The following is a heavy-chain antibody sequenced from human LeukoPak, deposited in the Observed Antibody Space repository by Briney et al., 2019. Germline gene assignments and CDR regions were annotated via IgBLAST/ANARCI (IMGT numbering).Heavy chain of an antibody. Sequence: GGSLRLSCGASGITFSSYSMNWVRQAPGKGLEWVSYISSSGSTIYYADSVKGRFTISRDNAKNSLYLQMNSLRVEDTAVYYCARDGTRYCSSTSCYSGYYYYGMDVWGQGTTVTISS. CDR2: ISSSGSTI. CDR3: ARDGTRYCSSTSCYSGYYYYGMDV. J-gene: IGHJ6*02. CDR1: GITFSSYS. V-gene: IGHV3-48*03. D-gene: IGHD2-2*02.